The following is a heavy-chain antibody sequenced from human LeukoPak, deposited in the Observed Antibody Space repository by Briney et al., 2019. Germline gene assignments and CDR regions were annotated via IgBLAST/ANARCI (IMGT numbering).Heavy chain of an antibody. D-gene: IGHD6-19*01. V-gene: IGHV3-30*02. CDR3: AKTALIAVGTFDY. J-gene: IGHJ4*02. CDR1: GFTFSSYA. Sequence: GGSLRLSCAASGFTFSSYAMHWVRQAPGKGLEWVAFIRYDGSNKYYADSVKGRFPISRDNSKNTLYLQMNSLRAEDTAVYYCAKTALIAVGTFDYWGQGTLVTVSS. CDR2: IRYDGSNK.